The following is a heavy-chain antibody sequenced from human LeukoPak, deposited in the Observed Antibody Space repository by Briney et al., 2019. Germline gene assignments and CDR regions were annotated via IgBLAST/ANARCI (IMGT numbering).Heavy chain of an antibody. Sequence: KPSETLSLTCAVSGYSISSGYYWGWIRQPPGKGLEWIGSIYHSGSTYYNPSLKIRVTISVDTSKNQFSLKLSSVTAADTAVCYCASSPTYYCSSTSCYQNAFDIWGQGTMVTVSS. CDR1: GYSISSGYY. D-gene: IGHD2-2*01. CDR2: IYHSGST. V-gene: IGHV4-38-2*01. J-gene: IGHJ3*02. CDR3: ASSPTYYCSSTSCYQNAFDI.